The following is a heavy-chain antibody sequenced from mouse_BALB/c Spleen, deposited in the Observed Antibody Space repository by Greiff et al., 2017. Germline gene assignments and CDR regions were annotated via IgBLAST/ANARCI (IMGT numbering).Heavy chain of an antibody. CDR2: INPSNGRT. V-gene: IGHV1S81*02. D-gene: IGHD2-13*01. Sequence: VQLQQPGAELVKPGASVKLSCKASGYTFTSYWMHWVKQRPGQGLEWIGEINPSNGRTNYNEKFKSKATLTVDKSSSTAYMQLSSLTSEDSAVYYCARRRGDSFDYWGQGTTLTVSS. CDR1: GYTFTSYW. CDR3: ARRRGDSFDY. J-gene: IGHJ2*01.